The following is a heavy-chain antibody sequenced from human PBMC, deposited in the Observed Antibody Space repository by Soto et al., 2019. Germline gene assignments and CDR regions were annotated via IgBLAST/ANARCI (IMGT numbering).Heavy chain of an antibody. V-gene: IGHV1-58*01. D-gene: IGHD3-3*01. Sequence: ASVKVSCKAPGFTFTSSAVQWVRQARGQRLEWIGWIVVGSGNTNYAQKFQERVTITRDMSTSTAYMELSSLRSENTAVYYCAADRDFWSGYTYYGMDVWGQGTTVTVS. J-gene: IGHJ6*02. CDR1: GFTFTSSA. CDR2: IVVGSGNT. CDR3: AADRDFWSGYTYYGMDV.